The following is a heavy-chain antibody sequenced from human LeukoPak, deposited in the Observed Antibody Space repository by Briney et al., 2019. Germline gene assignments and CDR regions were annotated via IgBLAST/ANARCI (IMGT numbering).Heavy chain of an antibody. CDR3: ARLARRYYGSGSYLDY. J-gene: IGHJ4*02. Sequence: SETLSLTCAVYGGSFSGYYWSWIRQPPGKGLEWIGEINHSGSTNYNPSLKSRVTISVDTSKNQFSLKLSSVTAADTAVYYCARLARRYYGSGSYLDYWGQGTLVTVSS. V-gene: IGHV4-34*01. CDR2: INHSGST. D-gene: IGHD3-10*01. CDR1: GGSFSGYY.